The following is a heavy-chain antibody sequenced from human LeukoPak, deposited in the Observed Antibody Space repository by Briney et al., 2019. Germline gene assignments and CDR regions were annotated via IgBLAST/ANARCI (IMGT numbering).Heavy chain of an antibody. V-gene: IGHV1-8*03. Sequence: ASVKVSCKASGYTFTSYDINWVRQATGQGLEWMGWMNPNSGNTGYAQKFQGRVTITRNTSISTAYMELSSLRSEDTAVYYCARGMPLGYYMDVWGKGTTVTVSS. D-gene: IGHD2-2*01. CDR3: ARGMPLGYYMDV. J-gene: IGHJ6*03. CDR2: MNPNSGNT. CDR1: GYTFTSYD.